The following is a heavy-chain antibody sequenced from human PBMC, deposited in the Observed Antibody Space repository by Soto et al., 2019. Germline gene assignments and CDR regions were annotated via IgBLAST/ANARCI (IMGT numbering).Heavy chain of an antibody. D-gene: IGHD2-8*01. CDR2: ISPDSGNT. V-gene: IGHV1-8*01. CDR3: ARVYGYYYHYMDV. CDR1: GYSLTDYA. Sequence: QGDLEQSGAEVKKPGASVKVSCKASGYSLTDYAITWVRQASGQGLEYVGWISPDSGNTDYAHKFQGRVTMTSNTSINTAYMEVSSLRSDDTAVYYCARVYGYYYHYMDVWGKGTTVTVSS. J-gene: IGHJ6*03.